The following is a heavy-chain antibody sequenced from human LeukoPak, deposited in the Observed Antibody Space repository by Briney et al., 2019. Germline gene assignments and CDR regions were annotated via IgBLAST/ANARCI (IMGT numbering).Heavy chain of an antibody. V-gene: IGHV4-59*01. CDR2: IYYSGST. CDR3: AKVGRGYSYGYYFDY. CDR1: GGSISSYY. Sequence: SETQSLTCTVSGGSISSYYWSWIRQPPGKGLEWIGYIYYSGSTNYNPSLKSRVTISVDTSKNQFSLKLSSVTAADTAVYYCAKVGRGYSYGYYFDYWGQGTLVTVSS. D-gene: IGHD5-18*01. J-gene: IGHJ4*02.